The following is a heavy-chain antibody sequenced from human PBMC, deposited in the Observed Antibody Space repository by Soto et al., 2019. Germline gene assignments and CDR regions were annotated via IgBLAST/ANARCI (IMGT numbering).Heavy chain of an antibody. CDR1: GFTSSSYG. CDR3: AKDMVSYGYFSGIHY. V-gene: IGHV3-30*18. D-gene: IGHD5-18*01. Sequence: GGSLRLSCAASGFTSSSYGMHWVRQAPGKGLEWVAVISYDRNNKYYGDSVKGRFTISRDNSKNTLYLQMNSLRAEDTAVYYRAKDMVSYGYFSGIHYWGQGTLVTVSS. J-gene: IGHJ4*02. CDR2: ISYDRNNK.